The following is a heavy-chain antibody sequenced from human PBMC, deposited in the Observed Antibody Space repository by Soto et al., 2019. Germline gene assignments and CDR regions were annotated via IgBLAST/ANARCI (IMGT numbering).Heavy chain of an antibody. V-gene: IGHV3-33*01. D-gene: IGHD2-15*01. CDR1: GFTFSSYG. J-gene: IGHJ6*02. CDR3: ARVACSGGSCLLYYYYGMDV. Sequence: LRLSCAASGFTFSSYGMHWVRQAPGKGLEWVAVIWYDGSNKYYADSVKGRFTISRDNSKNTLYLQMNSLRAEDTAVYYCARVACSGGSCLLYYYYGMDVWGQGTTVTVSS. CDR2: IWYDGSNK.